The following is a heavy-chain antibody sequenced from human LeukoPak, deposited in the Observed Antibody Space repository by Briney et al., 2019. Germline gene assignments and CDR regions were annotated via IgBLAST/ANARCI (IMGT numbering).Heavy chain of an antibody. CDR1: GYSISSGYY. J-gene: IGHJ4*02. CDR2: IYHSGST. CDR3: ARGRDGELDD. Sequence: SATLSLTCTVSGYSISSGYYWVWIRQPPGKGLEWIGSIYHSGSTYYNPSLKSRVTISVDTSKNQFSLKLSSVTAADTAVYYCARGRDGELDDWGQGTLVTVSS. D-gene: IGHD5-24*01. V-gene: IGHV4-38-2*02.